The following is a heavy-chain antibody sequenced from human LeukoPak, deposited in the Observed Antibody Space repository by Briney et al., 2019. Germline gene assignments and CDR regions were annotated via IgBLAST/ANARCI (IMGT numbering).Heavy chain of an antibody. CDR1: GGSISSYY. CDR3: ARGHYYDSSGYSVGFYFDY. D-gene: IGHD3-22*01. CDR2: IYYSGST. V-gene: IGHV4-59*01. J-gene: IGHJ4*02. Sequence: SETLSLTCTVSGGSISSYYWSWIRQPPGKGLEWIGYIYYSGSTNYNPSLKSRVTISVDTPKNQFSLKLSSVTAADTAVYYCARGHYYDSSGYSVGFYFDYWGQGTLVTVSS.